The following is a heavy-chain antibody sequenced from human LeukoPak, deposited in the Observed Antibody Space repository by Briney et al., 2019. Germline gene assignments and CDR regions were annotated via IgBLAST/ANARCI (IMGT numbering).Heavy chain of an antibody. V-gene: IGHV3-64D*06. J-gene: IGHJ4*02. CDR1: GFTFSTYV. Sequence: GGSLRLSCSVSGFTFSTYVMHWVRQAPGLVLEFVSAISSNGDNTYYADSVTGRFTISRDNSKNTLYLQMSSLRADDTAVYYCVRGTGYWGQGTLVTVSS. CDR2: ISSNGDNT. CDR3: VRGTGY.